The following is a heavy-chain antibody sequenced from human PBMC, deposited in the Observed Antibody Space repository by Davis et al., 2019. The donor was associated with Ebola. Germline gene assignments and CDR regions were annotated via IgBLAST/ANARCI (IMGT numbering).Heavy chain of an antibody. CDR2: TYYNSKWYN. Sequence: HSQTLSLTCAISGDSVSGSSGAWNWIRQSPSRGLEWLGRTYYNSKWYNDYAASVRSRIAVNPDTSKNQLSLQLNSVTPEDTAVYYCARGWQRSGMDVWGQGTTVTVSS. CDR1: GDSVSGSSGA. CDR3: ARGWQRSGMDV. J-gene: IGHJ6*02. D-gene: IGHD6-19*01. V-gene: IGHV6-1*01.